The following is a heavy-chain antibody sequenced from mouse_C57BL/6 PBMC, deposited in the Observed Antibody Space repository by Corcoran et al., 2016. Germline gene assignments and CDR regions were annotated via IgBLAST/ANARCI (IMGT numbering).Heavy chain of an antibody. CDR1: GYTFTDYY. CDR3: AVYCIYAYFDV. D-gene: IGHD1-1*01. V-gene: IGHV1-26*01. Sequence: EVQLQPSGPELVKPGASVKLSCKASGYTFTDYYMNWVKQSHGKSLEWIGDINPNNGGTSYNQKFNGKATLNVDKYSSTAYMELRSLTSEDSAVYYCAVYCIYAYFDVWGTGTTVTVSS. J-gene: IGHJ1*03. CDR2: INPNNGGT.